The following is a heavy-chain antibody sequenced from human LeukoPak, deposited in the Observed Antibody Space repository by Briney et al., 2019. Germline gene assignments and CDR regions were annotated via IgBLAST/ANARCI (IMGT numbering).Heavy chain of an antibody. Sequence: PGGSLSLSCAASGFTLSTYTIHWVRQAPGKGLDWVSLISFDGRKKYYADSVKGRFTISRDNSKDTLFLQMNSLRAEDTAVYYCARAGYCGGDCYSAVGGAFDIWGQGTMITVSS. CDR2: ISFDGRKK. D-gene: IGHD2-21*02. CDR3: ARAGYCGGDCYSAVGGAFDI. V-gene: IGHV3-30*04. CDR1: GFTLSTYT. J-gene: IGHJ3*02.